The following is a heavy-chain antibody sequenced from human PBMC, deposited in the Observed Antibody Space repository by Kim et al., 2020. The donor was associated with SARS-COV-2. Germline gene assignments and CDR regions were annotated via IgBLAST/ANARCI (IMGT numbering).Heavy chain of an antibody. CDR2: ISAYNGNT. CDR1: GYTFTSYG. CDR3: ARDRLWRYGGNSCADY. D-gene: IGHD4-17*01. Sequence: ASVKVSCKASGYTFTSYGISWVRQAPGQGLEWMGWISAYNGNTNYAQKLQGRVTMTTDTSTSTAYMELRSLRSDDTAVYYCARDRLWRYGGNSCADYWGQGTLVTVSS. J-gene: IGHJ4*02. V-gene: IGHV1-18*01.